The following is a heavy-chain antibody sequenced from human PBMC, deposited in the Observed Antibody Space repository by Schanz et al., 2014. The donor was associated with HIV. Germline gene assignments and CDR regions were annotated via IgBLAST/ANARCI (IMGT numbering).Heavy chain of an antibody. CDR3: AKGASPYHDSSGFYPDY. J-gene: IGHJ4*02. CDR2: ISHDGGNK. Sequence: QVQVVESGGGVVQPGRSLRLSCAVSGFTFSSYGMHWVRQAPGKGLEWVAVISHDGGNKHYGDSVKGRFTISRDNSKNTLYLQMNRLRTEDTALYYCAKGASPYHDSSGFYPDYWSQGTLVTVSS. CDR1: GFTFSSYG. V-gene: IGHV3-30*18. D-gene: IGHD3-22*01.